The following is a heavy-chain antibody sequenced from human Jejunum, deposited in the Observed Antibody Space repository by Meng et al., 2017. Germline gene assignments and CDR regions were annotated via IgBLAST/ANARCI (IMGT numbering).Heavy chain of an antibody. CDR1: GGPIGSGYW. D-gene: IGHD3-10*01. CDR3: ARFNYGSESIFDY. Sequence: QVQLQRSGPGLGKPSGTLSVTCAVSGGPIGSGYWWSWVRQPPGKGLEWIGEIHHRGSTNYNPSLKSRLTIAVDKSKNQFSLKLDSVTAADTAVYFCARFNYGSESIFDYWGQGTLVTVSS. J-gene: IGHJ4*02. V-gene: IGHV4-4*02. CDR2: IHHRGST.